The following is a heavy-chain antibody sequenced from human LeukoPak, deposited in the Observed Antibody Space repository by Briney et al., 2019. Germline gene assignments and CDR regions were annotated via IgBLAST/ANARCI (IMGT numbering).Heavy chain of an antibody. V-gene: IGHV1-46*01. CDR2: INPSGGST. CDR1: GYTFTSYY. D-gene: IGHD1-26*01. Sequence: GASVKVSCKASGYTFTSYYMHWVRQAPRQGLEWMGIINPSGGSTSYAQKFQGRVTMTRNTSISTAYMELSSLRSEDTAVYYCAREGVGGSGSYFKALYYYYYGMDVWGQGTTVTVSS. CDR3: AREGVGGSGSYFKALYYYYYGMDV. J-gene: IGHJ6*02.